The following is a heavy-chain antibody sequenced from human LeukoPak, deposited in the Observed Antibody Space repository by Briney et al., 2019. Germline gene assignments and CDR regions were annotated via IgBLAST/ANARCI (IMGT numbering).Heavy chain of an antibody. Sequence: GGSLRLSCAASGLAFSSYAMSWVRQAPGKGLEWVSTISVASNTFYADSVKGRFAITRDNSRNTVYLQMTSLRADDTAVYYCADYGVSGVRNNFYWGQGTLVTVSS. D-gene: IGHD3-3*01. CDR1: GLAFSSYA. V-gene: IGHV3-23*01. CDR3: ADYGVSGVRNNFY. J-gene: IGHJ4*02. CDR2: ISVASNT.